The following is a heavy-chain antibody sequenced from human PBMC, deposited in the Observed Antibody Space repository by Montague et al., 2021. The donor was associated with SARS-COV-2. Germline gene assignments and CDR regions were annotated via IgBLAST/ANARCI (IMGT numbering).Heavy chain of an antibody. CDR2: ISSSGSTI. V-gene: IGHV3-48*03. J-gene: IGHJ4*02. Sequence: SLSLSCAASGFTFSSYDINWVRQAPVKGLECVSYISSSGSTIYYSYSVKGRFTISRDNAKNSLYLQMNSLRAEDTAVYYCSSRAPTRIVLMVYAIGGYFDYWGQGTLVTVSS. CDR1: GFTFSSYD. D-gene: IGHD2-8*01. CDR3: SSRAPTRIVLMVYAIGGYFDY.